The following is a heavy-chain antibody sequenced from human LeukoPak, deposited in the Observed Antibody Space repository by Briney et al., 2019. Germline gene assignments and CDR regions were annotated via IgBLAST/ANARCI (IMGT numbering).Heavy chain of an antibody. CDR3: ARDNSVGDNAWWFDP. D-gene: IGHD1-26*01. Sequence: ASMKVSCKASGYTFTSYYMHWVRQAPGQGLEWMGLINPTGGSTGYAQKFRGRVTMTRDMSTSTDYMELSSLRSEDTAIYYCARDNSVGDNAWWFDPWGQGTLVTVSS. CDR1: GYTFTSYY. J-gene: IGHJ5*02. CDR2: INPTGGST. V-gene: IGHV1-46*01.